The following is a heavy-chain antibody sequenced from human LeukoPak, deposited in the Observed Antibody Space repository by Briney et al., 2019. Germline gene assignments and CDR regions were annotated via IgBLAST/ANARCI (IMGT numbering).Heavy chain of an antibody. V-gene: IGHV4-34*01. CDR3: ARLIVGATPDY. CDR2: INHSGST. J-gene: IGHJ4*02. CDR1: GGSISSGGYS. Sequence: SETLSLTCAVSGGSISSGGYSWSWIRQPPGKGLEWIAEINHSGSTNYNPSLKSRVTISVDTSKNQFSLKLSSVTAADTAVYYCARLIVGATPDYWGQGTLVTVSS. D-gene: IGHD1-26*01.